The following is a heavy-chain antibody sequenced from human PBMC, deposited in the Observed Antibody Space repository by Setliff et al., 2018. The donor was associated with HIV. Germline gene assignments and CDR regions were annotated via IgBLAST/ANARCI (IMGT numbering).Heavy chain of an antibody. V-gene: IGHV6-1*01. CDR2: TYYRSEWYN. CDR3: ASSRRLRSSVYYFDY. D-gene: IGHD5-12*01. J-gene: IGHJ4*02. Sequence: SQTLSLPCAISGDSVSSNSAAWNWIRQSPSRGLEWLGRTYYRSEWYNDYAVSVKSRITINPDTSKNQFSLQLNSVTPEDTAVYYCASSRRLRSSVYYFDYWGQGTLVTVSS. CDR1: GDSVSSNSAA.